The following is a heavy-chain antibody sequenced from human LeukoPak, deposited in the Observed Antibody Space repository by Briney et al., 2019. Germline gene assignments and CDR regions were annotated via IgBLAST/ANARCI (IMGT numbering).Heavy chain of an antibody. D-gene: IGHD6-19*01. V-gene: IGHV4-59*08. CDR1: GGSISGYY. J-gene: IGHJ4*02. CDR2: IHYNGRT. Sequence: SETLSLTCSVSGGSISGYYWSWIRQPPGKGLEWIGWIHYNGRTNYNPSLKSRLTISVDTSRNKFSLNLRSATAADTALYYCARYSVADNKHFDVWGQGILVTVSS. CDR3: ARYSVADNKHFDV.